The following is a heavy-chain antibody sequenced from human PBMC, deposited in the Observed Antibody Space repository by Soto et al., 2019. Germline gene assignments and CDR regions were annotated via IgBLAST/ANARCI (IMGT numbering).Heavy chain of an antibody. D-gene: IGHD2-21*01. Sequence: QIQLVQSGGEVKKPGASVKVSCKSSGYKFISHSITWVRQAPGQGLEWMGRISAYNGNTNYAQKLQGRVTMTTETPTNTAYRELRSPGSDETAIYYCARGALCGGATGCREMDVWGQGTTVPVPS. CDR2: ISAYNGNT. CDR1: GYKFISHS. J-gene: IGHJ6*02. CDR3: ARGALCGGATGCREMDV. V-gene: IGHV1-18*01.